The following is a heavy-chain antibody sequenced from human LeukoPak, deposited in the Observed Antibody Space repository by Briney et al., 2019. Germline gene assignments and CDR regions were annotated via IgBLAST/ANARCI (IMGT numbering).Heavy chain of an antibody. V-gene: IGHV4-39*01. J-gene: IGHJ4*02. Sequence: TSETLSPTCTVSGGSISSSSYYWGWIRQPPGKGLEWIGSIYYSGSTYYNPSLKSRVTISVDTSKNQFSLKLSSVTAADTAVYYCASPGELPFDYWGQGTLVTVSS. D-gene: IGHD1-26*01. CDR3: ASPGELPFDY. CDR2: IYYSGST. CDR1: GGSISSSSYY.